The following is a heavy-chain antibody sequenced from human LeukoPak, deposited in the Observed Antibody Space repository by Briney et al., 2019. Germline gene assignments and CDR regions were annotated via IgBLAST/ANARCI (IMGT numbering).Heavy chain of an antibody. V-gene: IGHV3-7*01. Sequence: GGSLRLSCAASRFTFSYYWMTWVRQPPGKGVEWVANIKQDARDKHYPAFVKGRFTIYRDNAKHSLYLQMNSLRVEDTAVYYCLGGVAADYWGRGTLVTVSS. CDR2: IKQDARDK. CDR3: LGGVAADY. J-gene: IGHJ4*02. D-gene: IGHD3-16*01. CDR1: RFTFSYYW.